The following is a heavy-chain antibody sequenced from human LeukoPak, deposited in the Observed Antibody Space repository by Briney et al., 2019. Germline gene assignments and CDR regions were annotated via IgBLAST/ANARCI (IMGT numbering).Heavy chain of an antibody. Sequence: ASVKVSCKASGYTFTSYGISWVRQAPGQGLEWMGWISAYNGNTNYAQKLQGRVTMTTGTSTSTAYMELRSLRSDDTAVYYCARSPFSEYYDSSGYYSSWGQGTLVTVSS. V-gene: IGHV1-18*01. D-gene: IGHD3-22*01. CDR1: GYTFTSYG. CDR3: ARSPFSEYYDSSGYYSS. J-gene: IGHJ4*02. CDR2: ISAYNGNT.